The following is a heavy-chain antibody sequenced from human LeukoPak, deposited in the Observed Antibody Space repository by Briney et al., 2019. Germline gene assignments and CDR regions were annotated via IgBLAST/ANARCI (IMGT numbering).Heavy chain of an antibody. CDR1: GGSISGSNFY. CDR3: ARSRGYSGYAFDDAFDI. CDR2: MSYRGNT. J-gene: IGHJ3*02. V-gene: IGHV4-39*07. D-gene: IGHD5-12*01. Sequence: SETLSLTCSVSGGSISGSNFYWGWIRQPPGKGLEWIVSMSYRGNTYYNPSFKSRVTISVDTSKSQFSLRLSSVTAADTALYYCARSRGYSGYAFDDAFDIWGQGTMVTVSS.